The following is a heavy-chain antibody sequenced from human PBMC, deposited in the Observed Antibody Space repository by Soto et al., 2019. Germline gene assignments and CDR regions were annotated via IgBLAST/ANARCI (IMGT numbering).Heavy chain of an antibody. CDR2: IIPILGIA. CDR3: ARAGDYDILTGYYSFDP. J-gene: IGHJ5*02. V-gene: IGHV1-69*02. Sequence: ASVKVSCKASGGTFSSYTISWVRQAPGQGLEWMGRIIPILGIANYAQKFQGRVTITADKSTSTAYMELSSLRSEDTVVYYCARAGDYDILTGYYSFDPWGQGTLVTVSS. D-gene: IGHD3-9*01. CDR1: GGTFSSYT.